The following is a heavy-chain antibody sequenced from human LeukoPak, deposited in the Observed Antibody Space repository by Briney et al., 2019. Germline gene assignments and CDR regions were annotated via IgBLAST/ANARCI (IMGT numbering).Heavy chain of an antibody. CDR3: ARALYYYDSSGYTDY. V-gene: IGHV1-2*02. J-gene: IGHJ4*02. CDR1: GYTFTGHY. Sequence: ASVKVSCKASGYTFTGHYLHWVRQAPGQGLEWMGWINPNSGGTNFAQKFQGRVTMTRDTSISTAYMELSRLRSDDTAVYYCARALYYYDSSGYTDYWGQGTLVTVSS. CDR2: INPNSGGT. D-gene: IGHD3-22*01.